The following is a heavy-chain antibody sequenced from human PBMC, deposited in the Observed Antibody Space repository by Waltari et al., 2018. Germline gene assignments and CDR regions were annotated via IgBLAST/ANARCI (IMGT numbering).Heavy chain of an antibody. CDR3: ARLWGYYAYAFDI. V-gene: IGHV4-34*01. D-gene: IGHD3-22*01. CDR2: INHSGST. J-gene: IGHJ3*02. Sequence: QVQLQQWGAGLLTPSEPLSLTCPVYGGSFSGYYWRWIRQPPGKGLEWIGEINHSGSTNYNPSLKSRVTISVDTSKNQFSLKLSSVTAADTAVYYCARLWGYYAYAFDIWGQGTMVTVSS. CDR1: GGSFSGYY.